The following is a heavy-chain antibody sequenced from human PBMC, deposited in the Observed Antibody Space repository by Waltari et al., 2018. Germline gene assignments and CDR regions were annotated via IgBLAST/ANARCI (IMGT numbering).Heavy chain of an antibody. CDR3: ARHRRENVHIVVVIANFDY. D-gene: IGHD2-21*01. V-gene: IGHV4-39*01. CDR2: IYYSGST. J-gene: IGHJ4*02. CDR1: GGSISSSSYY. Sequence: QLQLQESGPGLVKPSETLSLTCTVSGGSISSSSYYWGWIRQPPGKGLEWIGSIYYSGSTYYNPSRKRRVTISGDTPKNQFSLKLSSVTAADTAVYYCARHRRENVHIVVVIANFDYWGQGTLVTVSS.